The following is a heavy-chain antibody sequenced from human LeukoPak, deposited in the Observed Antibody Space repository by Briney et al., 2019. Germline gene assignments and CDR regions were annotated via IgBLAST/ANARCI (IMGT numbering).Heavy chain of an antibody. J-gene: IGHJ3*02. V-gene: IGHV4-39*07. D-gene: IGHD5-24*01. CDR3: ARGEMATIEDAFDI. CDR1: GGSISSGSYY. CDR2: INHSGST. Sequence: SETLSLTCTVSGGSISSGSYYWSWIRQPPGKGLEWIGEINHSGSTNYNPSLKSRVTVSVDTSKNQFSLKLSSVTAADTAVYCCARGEMATIEDAFDIWGQGTMVTVSS.